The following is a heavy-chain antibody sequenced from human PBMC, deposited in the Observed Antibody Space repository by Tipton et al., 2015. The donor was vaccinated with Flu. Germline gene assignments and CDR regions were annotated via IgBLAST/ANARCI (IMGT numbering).Heavy chain of an antibody. J-gene: IGHJ5*02. CDR3: VSSGIAAAAP. D-gene: IGHD6-25*01. CDR2: IYPADSDS. CDR1: GYSFTTYW. Sequence: VQLVQSGAEVKKPGESLRISCKGLGYSFTTYWIGWVRQKPGKGLEWMGLIYPADSDSKYSPSFRGQVTMSVDKSISTAYLHWSSLKASDTAMYYCVSSGIAAAAPWGQGTLVTVSS. V-gene: IGHV5-51*03.